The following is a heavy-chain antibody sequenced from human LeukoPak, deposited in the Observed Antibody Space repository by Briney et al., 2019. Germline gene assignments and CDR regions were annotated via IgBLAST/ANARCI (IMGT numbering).Heavy chain of an antibody. Sequence: SETLSLTCAVYGGSFSGYYWSWIRQPPGKGLEWIAYIYYSGSTNYNPSLKSRVTISVDTSNNQFSLDLRSVTAADSAVYYCVRRVRYFGQNDYWGQGTLVTVSS. D-gene: IGHD3-9*01. CDR2: IYYSGST. CDR1: GGSFSGYY. CDR3: VRRVRYFGQNDY. J-gene: IGHJ4*02. V-gene: IGHV4-59*08.